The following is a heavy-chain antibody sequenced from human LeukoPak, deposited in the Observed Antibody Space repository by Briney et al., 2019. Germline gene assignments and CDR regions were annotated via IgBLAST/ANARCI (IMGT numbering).Heavy chain of an antibody. CDR1: GFTFSSYG. J-gene: IGHJ3*02. CDR2: IRYDGSNE. V-gene: IGHV3-30*02. Sequence: GGSLRLSCAASGFTFSSYGMHWVRQAPGKGLEWVSFIRYDGSNEYYADSVRGRFTISRDNSKNTLYLQMNSLRAEDTAVYYCTRRGAASDAFDIWGQGTMVTVSS. D-gene: IGHD3-16*01. CDR3: TRRGAASDAFDI.